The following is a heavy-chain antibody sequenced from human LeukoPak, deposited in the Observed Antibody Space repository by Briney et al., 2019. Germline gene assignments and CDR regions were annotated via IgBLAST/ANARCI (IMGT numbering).Heavy chain of an antibody. V-gene: IGHV4-30-2*01. J-gene: IGHJ4*02. CDR2: IYHSGST. D-gene: IGHD3-22*01. CDR3: ARGRGRHYDSSGYYYFDY. CDR1: TFDDYA. Sequence: TFDDYAMHWVRQAPGKGLEWIGYIYHSGSTYYNPSLKSRVTISVDRSKNQFSLKLSSVTAADTAVYYCARGRGRHYDSSGYYYFDYWGQGTLVTVSS.